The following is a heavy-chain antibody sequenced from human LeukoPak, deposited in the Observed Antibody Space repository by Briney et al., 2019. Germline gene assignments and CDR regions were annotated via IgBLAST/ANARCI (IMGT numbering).Heavy chain of an antibody. CDR1: GGSFGGYY. CDR2: INHSGST. J-gene: IGHJ4*02. D-gene: IGHD1-1*01. Sequence: PSETLSLTCAVYGGSFGGYYWSWIRQPPGKGLEWIGEINHSGSTNYNPSLKSRVTISVDTSKNQFSLKLSSVTAADTAVYYCAGTDKSAEVDYWGQGTLVTVSS. CDR3: AGTDKSAEVDY. V-gene: IGHV4-34*01.